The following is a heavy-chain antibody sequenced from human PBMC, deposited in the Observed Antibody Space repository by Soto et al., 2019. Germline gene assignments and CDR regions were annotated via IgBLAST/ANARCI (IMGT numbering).Heavy chain of an antibody. J-gene: IGHJ6*02. CDR2: IYYSGST. D-gene: IGHD3-22*01. Sequence: KPSETLSLTCTVSGGSISSYYWSWIRQPPGKGLEWIGYIYYSGSTNYNPSLKSRVTISVDTSKNQFSLKLSSVTAADTAVYYCARFCIHDSSGYYYGMDVWGQGTTVTVSS. V-gene: IGHV4-59*01. CDR3: ARFCIHDSSGYYYGMDV. CDR1: GGSISSYY.